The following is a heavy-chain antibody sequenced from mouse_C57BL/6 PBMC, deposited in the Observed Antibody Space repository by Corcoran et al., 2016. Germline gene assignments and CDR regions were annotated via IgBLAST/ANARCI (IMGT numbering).Heavy chain of an antibody. V-gene: IGHV1-9*01. CDR3: ARDYVEYFDV. Sequence: QVQLQQSGAELMKPGASVKLSCKATGYTFTGYWIEWVKQRPGHGLEWIGEILPGSGSTNDNEKFKGKATFTADTSSNTAYMQLSSLTTEDSAIYYCARDYVEYFDVWGTGTTVTVSS. CDR1: GYTFTGYW. J-gene: IGHJ1*03. D-gene: IGHD1-1*01. CDR2: ILPGSGST.